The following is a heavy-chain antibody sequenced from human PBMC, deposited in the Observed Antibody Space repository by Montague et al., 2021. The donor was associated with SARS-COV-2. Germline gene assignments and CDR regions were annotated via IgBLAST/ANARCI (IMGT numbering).Heavy chain of an antibody. J-gene: IGHJ4*02. V-gene: IGHV4-39*01. CDR1: GASISSRSYY. Sequence: SETLSLTCTVSGASISSRSYYWGWIRQPPGKGLEWLGFKYYSGSTYYNPTLKSRVTISVDKSKNQLSLKLSSVTAADTAVYYCASLPSSITNFGVVQGYYFDDWGQGTLVTVSS. CDR2: KYYSGST. CDR3: ASLPSSITNFGVVQGYYFDD. D-gene: IGHD3-3*01.